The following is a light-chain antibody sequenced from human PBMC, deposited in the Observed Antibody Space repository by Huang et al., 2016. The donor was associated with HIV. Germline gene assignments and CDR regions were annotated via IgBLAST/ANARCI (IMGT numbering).Light chain of an antibody. V-gene: IGKV3-20*01. CDR1: QSVSSSY. J-gene: IGKJ2*01. CDR3: QQYGSSPMYT. CDR2: GAS. Sequence: EIVLTQSPGTLSLSPGERATLSCRASQSVSSSYFAWYQQKPGQATRPLIEGASSRATCIPDRFSGSGSGTDFTLTSSRLEPEDFAVYYCQQYGSSPMYTFGQGTKLEIK.